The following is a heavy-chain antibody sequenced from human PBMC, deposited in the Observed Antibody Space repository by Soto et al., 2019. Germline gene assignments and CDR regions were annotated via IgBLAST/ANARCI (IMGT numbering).Heavy chain of an antibody. D-gene: IGHD6-13*01. CDR2: IKQDGSEK. J-gene: IGHJ6*03. Sequence: GGSLRLSCAASGFTFSSYWMSWVRQAPGKGLEWVANIKQDGSEKYYVDSVKGRFTISRDNAKNSLYLQMNSLRAEDTAVYYCARYVPLYSSSWYSWYYYYMDVWGKGTTVTVSS. CDR3: ARYVPLYSSSWYSWYYYYMDV. V-gene: IGHV3-7*01. CDR1: GFTFSSYW.